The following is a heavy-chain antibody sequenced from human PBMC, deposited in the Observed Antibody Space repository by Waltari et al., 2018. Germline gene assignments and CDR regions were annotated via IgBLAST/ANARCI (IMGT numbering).Heavy chain of an antibody. CDR3: ARETWDGCYGDCPFDN. V-gene: IGHV3-30*16. CDR2: ISSNGTKK. J-gene: IGHJ4*02. CDR1: GFTFRGSA. Sequence: QVQLVESGGGVVQPGRSLRLPCAASGFTFRGSALHWVRQAPCEGLEWVSVISSNGTKKYYADSVKGRFTISRDTSKNTLYLQMDSLRLDDTALYYCARETWDGCYGDCPFDNWGQGTLVTVSS. D-gene: IGHD2-2*01.